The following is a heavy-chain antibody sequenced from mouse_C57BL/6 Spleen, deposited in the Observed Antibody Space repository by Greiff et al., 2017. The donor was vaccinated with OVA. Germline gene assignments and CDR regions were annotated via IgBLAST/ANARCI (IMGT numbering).Heavy chain of an antibody. J-gene: IGHJ4*01. Sequence: EVKLMESGGDLVKPGGSLKLSCAASGFTFSSYGMSWVRQTPDKRLEWVATISSGGSYTYYPDSVKGRFTISRDNAKNTLYLQMSSLKYDYTAMYYSARPLDDSYYYYYAMDYWGQGTSVTVSS. V-gene: IGHV5-6*01. D-gene: IGHD2-3*01. CDR2: ISSGGSYT. CDR3: ARPLDDSYYYYYAMDY. CDR1: GFTFSSYG.